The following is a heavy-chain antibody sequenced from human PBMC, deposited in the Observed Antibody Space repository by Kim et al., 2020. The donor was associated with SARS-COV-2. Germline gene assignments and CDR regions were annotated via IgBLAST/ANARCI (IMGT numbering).Heavy chain of an antibody. J-gene: IGHJ4*02. CDR3: GFYDSGSHSVGYYFEY. Sequence: GGSLRLSCAASGFTFSIYAMTWVRQAPGKGLEWVSALSSNGATTYYADSVKGRFTISRDSSKNTLYLHINSLRAEDTAVYYCGFYDSGSHSVGYYFEYWGQGSLVTVSS. D-gene: IGHD3-10*01. V-gene: IGHV3-23*01. CDR2: LSSNGATT. CDR1: GFTFSIYA.